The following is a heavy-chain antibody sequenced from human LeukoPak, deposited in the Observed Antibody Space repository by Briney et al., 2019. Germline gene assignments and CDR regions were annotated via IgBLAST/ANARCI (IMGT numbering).Heavy chain of an antibody. V-gene: IGHV1-8*03. Sequence: ASVKVSCKASGYTFTSYDINWVRQATGQGLEWMGWMNPNSGNTGYAQKFQGRVTITRNTSISTAYMELSSLRSEDTAVYHCATEYDSSGSDAFDIWGQGTMVTVSS. D-gene: IGHD3-22*01. CDR2: MNPNSGNT. CDR3: ATEYDSSGSDAFDI. J-gene: IGHJ3*02. CDR1: GYTFTSYD.